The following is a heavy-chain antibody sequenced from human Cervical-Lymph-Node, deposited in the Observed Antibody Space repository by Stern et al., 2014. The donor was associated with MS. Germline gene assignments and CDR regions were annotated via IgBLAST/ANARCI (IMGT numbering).Heavy chain of an antibody. D-gene: IGHD3-9*01. V-gene: IGHV4-39*01. CDR2: IHYSGST. CDR3: ARQARYFDPPYV. CDR1: GDSISSSSYY. Sequence: QLQLQESGPGLVKPSETLSLSCTVSGDSISSSSYYWAWIRQPPGKGLEWPGSIHYSGSTYYNPSLKSRVTISVDTSKKQFSLRLSSVTAADTAVYYCARQARYFDPPYVWGQGTTVTVSS. J-gene: IGHJ6*02.